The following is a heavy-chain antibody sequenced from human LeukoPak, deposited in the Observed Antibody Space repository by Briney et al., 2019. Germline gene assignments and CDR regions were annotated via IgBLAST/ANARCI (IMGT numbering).Heavy chain of an antibody. CDR2: INQDGSEK. CDR3: VRAGTLWFGESLFDM. J-gene: IGHJ3*02. V-gene: IGHV3-7*05. CDR1: GFTFSSYW. Sequence: GGSLRLSCVGSGFTFSSYWMTWVRQAPGKGLEWVANINQDGSEKYCVESVKGRFTISRDNAKNSVYLQMNSLRAEDTAVYYCVRAGTLWFGESLFDMWGQGTKVIVSS. D-gene: IGHD3-10*01.